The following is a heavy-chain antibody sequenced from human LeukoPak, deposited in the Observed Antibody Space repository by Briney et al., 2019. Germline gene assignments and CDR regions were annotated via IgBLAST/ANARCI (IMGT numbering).Heavy chain of an antibody. CDR1: GYTFTSYA. V-gene: IGHV1-3*01. CDR3: ARVGGFKYSYGSDYFDY. J-gene: IGHJ4*02. D-gene: IGHD5-18*01. CDR2: INAGNGNT. Sequence: ASVKVSCTASGYTFTSYAMHWVRQAPGQRLEWMGWINAGNGNTKYSQKFQGRVTITRDTSASTAYMELSSLRSEDTAVYYCARVGGFKYSYGSDYFDYWGQGTLVTVSS.